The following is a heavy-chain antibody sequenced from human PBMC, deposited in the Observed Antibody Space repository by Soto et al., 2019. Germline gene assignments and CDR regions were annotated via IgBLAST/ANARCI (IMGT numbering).Heavy chain of an antibody. V-gene: IGHV1-46*01. D-gene: IGHD3-22*01. J-gene: IGHJ4*02. Sequence: SVQVSCKASGYTFTSYYMHWVRQAPGQGLEWMGIINPSGGSTSYAQKFQGRVTMTRDTSTSTVYMDLSSLSSEDTAVYYCARASSGYYSYFDYRGQGTLVTVSS. CDR2: INPSGGST. CDR1: GYTFTSYY. CDR3: ARASSGYYSYFDY.